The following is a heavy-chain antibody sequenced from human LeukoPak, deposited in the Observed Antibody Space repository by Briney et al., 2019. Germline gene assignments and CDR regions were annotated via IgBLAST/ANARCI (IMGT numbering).Heavy chain of an antibody. CDR2: INPNSGGT. J-gene: IGHJ3*02. CDR3: AKTPPTSLVPAANRCLDI. CDR1: GYTFTGYY. V-gene: IGHV1-2*02. Sequence: ASVKVSCKASGYTFTGYYMHWVGQAPGQGVEWMGWINPNSGGTNYAQKLQGRGTMTRDTSISTAYMDLSMLRSDDTAVYYCAKTPPTSLVPAANRCLDIWGQGTMVTVSS. D-gene: IGHD2-2*01.